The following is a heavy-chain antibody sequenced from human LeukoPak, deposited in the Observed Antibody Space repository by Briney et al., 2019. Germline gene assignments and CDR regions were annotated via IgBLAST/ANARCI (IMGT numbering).Heavy chain of an antibody. D-gene: IGHD1-26*01. V-gene: IGHV3-66*01. CDR3: AREAEIVGATYFDY. CDR1: GFTVSSNY. CDR2: IYSGGST. J-gene: IGHJ4*02. Sequence: PGGSLRLSCAASGFTVSSNYMSWVRQAPGKGLEWVSVIYSGGSTYYADSVKGRFTISRDNSKNTLYLQMKSLTAEDTAVYYCAREAEIVGATYFDYWGQGTLVTVSS.